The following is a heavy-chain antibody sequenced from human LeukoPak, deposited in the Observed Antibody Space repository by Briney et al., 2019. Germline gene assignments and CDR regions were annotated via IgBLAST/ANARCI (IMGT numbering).Heavy chain of an antibody. D-gene: IGHD3-10*01. Sequence: GGSLRLSCAASGLTFSSYAMSWVRQAPGKGLEWVSAISGSGGSTYYADSVKGRFTISRDNSKNTLYLQMNSLRAEDTAVYYCAKNAYYGSGSYLFGYWGQGTLVTVSS. CDR1: GLTFSSYA. CDR2: ISGSGGST. CDR3: AKNAYYGSGSYLFGY. J-gene: IGHJ4*02. V-gene: IGHV3-23*01.